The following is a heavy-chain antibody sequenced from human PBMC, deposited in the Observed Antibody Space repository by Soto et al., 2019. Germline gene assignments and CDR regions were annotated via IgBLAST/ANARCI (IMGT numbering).Heavy chain of an antibody. D-gene: IGHD1-26*01. CDR3: ARSGSYSWLPY. Sequence: LRLSCAASGFTFSSYAVSWVRQAPGKGLEWVSSISSSGGSTYYADSVKGRFTISRDNSKNTLYLQMNSLRAEDTAVYYCARSGSYSWLPYWGQGTLVTVSS. V-gene: IGHV3-23*01. CDR2: ISSSGGST. J-gene: IGHJ4*02. CDR1: GFTFSSYA.